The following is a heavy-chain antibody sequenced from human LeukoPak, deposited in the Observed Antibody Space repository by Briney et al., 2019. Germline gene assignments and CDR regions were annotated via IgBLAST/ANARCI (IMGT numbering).Heavy chain of an antibody. J-gene: IGHJ6*02. CDR3: ARDHVGYSSGYPYGMDV. CDR2: IYYSGSI. D-gene: IGHD3-22*01. CDR1: GGSISSYY. V-gene: IGHV4-59*01. Sequence: PSETLSLTCTVSGGSISSYYWSWIRQPPGKGLEWIGYIYYSGSINYNPSLKSRVTISVDTSKNQFSLKLSSVTAADTAVYYCARDHVGYSSGYPYGMDVWGQGTTVTVSS.